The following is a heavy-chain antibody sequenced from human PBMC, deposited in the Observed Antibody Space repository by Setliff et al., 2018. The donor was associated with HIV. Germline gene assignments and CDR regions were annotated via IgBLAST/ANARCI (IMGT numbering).Heavy chain of an antibody. V-gene: IGHV4-39*07. D-gene: IGHD3-22*01. CDR2: IYYSGST. CDR3: ARGSRGARASKIDSSGYYLVY. J-gene: IGHJ4*02. Sequence: LPETLSLTCTVPGGSISSSSYYWGWIRQPPGKGLEWIGSIYYSGSTYYNPSLKSRVTISVDTSKNQFSLKLSSVTAADTAVYYCARGSRGARASKIDSSGYYLVYWGQGTLVTVSS. CDR1: GGSISSSSYY.